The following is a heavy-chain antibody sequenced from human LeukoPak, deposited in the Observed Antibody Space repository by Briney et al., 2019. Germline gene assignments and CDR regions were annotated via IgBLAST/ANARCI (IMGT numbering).Heavy chain of an antibody. CDR1: GGSITTRGYF. CDR2: ISYRGIT. V-gene: IGHV4-39*01. J-gene: IGHJ4*02. CDR3: ARQSSDDNFPRYFDY. D-gene: IGHD1-1*01. Sequence: SETLSLTCIVSGGSITTRGYFWGCIRQPPGQGLEWIATISYRGITYYSPSLKSRVTISVDTSANQFSLKLTSVTAADTAVYYCARQSSDDNFPRYFDYWGQGTLVTVSS.